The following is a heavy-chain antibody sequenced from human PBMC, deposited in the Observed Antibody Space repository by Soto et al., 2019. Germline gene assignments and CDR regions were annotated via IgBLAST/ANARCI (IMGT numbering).Heavy chain of an antibody. V-gene: IGHV3-33*01. D-gene: IGHD3-22*01. J-gene: IGHJ4*02. Sequence: HPGGSLRLSCAASGFTFSRNGMHWVRQAPGKGLEWLAIIWYDGSNKYYADSVKGRFTISRDNSENTLYLQMNNLRAEDTAVYYCARDYYDKSGPPFDYWGQGTLVTVSS. CDR3: ARDYYDKSGPPFDY. CDR1: GFTFSRNG. CDR2: IWYDGSNK.